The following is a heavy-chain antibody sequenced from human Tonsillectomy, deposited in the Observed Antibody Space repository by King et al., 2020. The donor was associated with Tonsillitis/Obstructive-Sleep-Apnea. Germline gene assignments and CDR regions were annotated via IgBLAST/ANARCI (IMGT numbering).Heavy chain of an antibody. CDR3: ARLRPRGYNYGYIPNY. D-gene: IGHD5-18*01. Sequence: LQLQESGPGLVKPSETLSLTCTVSGGSIISSTYHWGWIRQPPGKGLEWIGTISHSVNTYYTPSLKRRVTMSVDTSRNQFSLKLTSLTAADTAVYYCARLRPRGYNYGYIPNYWGQGTLVTVSS. CDR1: GGSIISSTYH. J-gene: IGHJ4*02. CDR2: ISHSVNT. V-gene: IGHV4-39*01.